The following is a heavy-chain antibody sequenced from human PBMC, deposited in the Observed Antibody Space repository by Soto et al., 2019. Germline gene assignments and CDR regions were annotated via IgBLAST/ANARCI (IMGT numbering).Heavy chain of an antibody. Sequence: SVKVSCKASGGTFSSYAISWVRQAPGQGLEWMGGIIPIIGTAHYAQKFQGRVTMTADESTSTAYRELRSLRSEDTAVYYCARGPSGWFDPWGQGTLVTVS. CDR3: ARGPSGWFDP. J-gene: IGHJ5*02. CDR1: GGTFSSYA. D-gene: IGHD3-10*01. CDR2: IIPIIGTA. V-gene: IGHV1-69*13.